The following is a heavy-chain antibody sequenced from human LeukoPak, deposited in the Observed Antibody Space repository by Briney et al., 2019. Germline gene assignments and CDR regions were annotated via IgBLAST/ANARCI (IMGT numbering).Heavy chain of an antibody. D-gene: IGHD3-10*01. CDR1: GYTFTSYG. CDR3: ARDLYTMVRGVTSPIPFDY. V-gene: IGHV1-18*04. CDR2: ISAYNCNT. Sequence: ASVKVSCKASGYTFTSYGISWVRQAPGQGLAWMGWISAYNCNTNYAQKLQGRVTMTTDTSTSTAYMELRSLRSDDTAVYYCARDLYTMVRGVTSPIPFDYWGQGTLVTVSS. J-gene: IGHJ4*02.